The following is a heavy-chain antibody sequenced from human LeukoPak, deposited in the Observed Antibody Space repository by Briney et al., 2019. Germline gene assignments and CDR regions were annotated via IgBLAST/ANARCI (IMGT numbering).Heavy chain of an antibody. Sequence: GGSLRLSCTASEFTLGDYAISWVRQAPGKGLEWLGFIRSKDNDGTTDYAASVKGRFIISRDDSKSVAYLEMNGLKIEDTAVYYCTRDRWGGGYISRGMDVWGKGTTVTISS. J-gene: IGHJ6*04. V-gene: IGHV3-49*04. CDR1: EFTLGDYA. CDR2: IRSKDNDGTT. D-gene: IGHD5-12*01. CDR3: TRDRWGGGYISRGMDV.